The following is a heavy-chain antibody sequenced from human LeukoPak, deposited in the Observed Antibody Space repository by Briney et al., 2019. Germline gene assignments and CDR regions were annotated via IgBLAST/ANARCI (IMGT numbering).Heavy chain of an antibody. V-gene: IGHV1-69*04. D-gene: IGHD6-19*01. J-gene: IGHJ4*02. CDR2: IIPILGIA. CDR3: ARVGSGWPGDY. Sequence: GSSVKVSCKASGGTFSSYAISWVRQAPGQGLEWMGRIIPILGIANYAQKFQGRVTITADKSTGTAYMELSSLRSEDTAVYYCARVGSGWPGDYWGQGTLVTVSS. CDR1: GGTFSSYA.